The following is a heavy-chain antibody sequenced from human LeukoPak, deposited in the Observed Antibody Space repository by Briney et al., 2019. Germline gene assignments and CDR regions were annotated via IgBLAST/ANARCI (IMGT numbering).Heavy chain of an antibody. J-gene: IGHJ3*02. CDR3: ARDRFWSGHDAFDI. V-gene: IGHV3-23*01. CDR1: GFTFNNYA. CDR2: ISGSAGTT. D-gene: IGHD3-3*01. Sequence: GGSLRLSCAASGFTFNNYAMSWVRQAPGKGLEWVSVISGSAGTTYYADSMKGRFTISRDNAKNSLYLQMNSLRAEDTAVYYCARDRFWSGHDAFDIWGQGTMVTVSS.